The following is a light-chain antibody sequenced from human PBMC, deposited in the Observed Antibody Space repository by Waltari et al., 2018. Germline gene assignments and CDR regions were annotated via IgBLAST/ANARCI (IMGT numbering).Light chain of an antibody. V-gene: IGLV2-11*01. Sequence: QSALTQPRSVSGSPGQSVTISCTGSSSDLGGFTYVSWFQRHPGKAPKLISYDVRERPAGVPDGCSGSKSGNTAALTISGRQAADEADYFCCSYAARYTLDVIFGGGTKLTVL. J-gene: IGLJ2*01. CDR3: CSYAARYTLDVI. CDR1: SSDLGGFTY. CDR2: DVR.